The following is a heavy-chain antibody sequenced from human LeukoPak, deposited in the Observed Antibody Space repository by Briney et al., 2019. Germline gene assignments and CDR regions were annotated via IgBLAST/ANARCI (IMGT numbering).Heavy chain of an antibody. CDR1: GGSITSDTYY. CDR2: ILHSGST. CDR3: AKTRDFWSGYFDY. Sequence: SETLSLTCAVSGGSITSDTYYWSWIRQPPGKCLEWIGYILHSGSTYYNPSLKSRVTISIDTSKSQFSLKLSSVTAADTAVYYCAKTRDFWSGYFDYWGQGTLVTVSS. J-gene: IGHJ4*02. V-gene: IGHV4-30-2*01. D-gene: IGHD3-3*01.